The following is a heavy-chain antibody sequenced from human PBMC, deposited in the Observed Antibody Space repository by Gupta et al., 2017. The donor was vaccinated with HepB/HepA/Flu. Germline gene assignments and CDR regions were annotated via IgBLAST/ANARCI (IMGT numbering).Heavy chain of an antibody. CDR3: AKTDYNVLTGFWMRGVDY. CDR1: GYTFTDYH. J-gene: IGHJ4*02. CDR2: INPKTGGT. Sequence: QVQLVQSGAEAKKPGASVKVSCKASGYTFTDYHMHWARQAPGQGLEWMGGINPKTGGTNYAQKFQGRVTMTRDTAINTVYMEMSRLRSDDTAVYYCAKTDYNVLTGFWMRGVDYWGQGTLVTVSS. V-gene: IGHV1-2*02. D-gene: IGHD3-9*01.